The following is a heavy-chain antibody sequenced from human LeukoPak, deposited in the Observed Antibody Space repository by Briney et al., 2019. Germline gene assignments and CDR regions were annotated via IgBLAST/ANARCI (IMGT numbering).Heavy chain of an antibody. J-gene: IGHJ2*01. CDR3: ARGVGDGYKFWYFDL. D-gene: IGHD5-24*01. V-gene: IGHV4-59*01. CDR1: GGSISSYY. Sequence: PSETLSLTSTVSGGSISSYYCSWIRQPPGKRLEWVGYISYSGSTNYNPSLKSRVTISVDTSKNQFSLKLSSVTAADTAVYYCARGVGDGYKFWYFDLWGRGTLVTVSS. CDR2: ISYSGST.